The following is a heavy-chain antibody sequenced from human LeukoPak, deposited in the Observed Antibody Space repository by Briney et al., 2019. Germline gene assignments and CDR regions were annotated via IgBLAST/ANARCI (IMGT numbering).Heavy chain of an antibody. V-gene: IGHV3-74*01. CDR3: ARVGGSYSIDY. J-gene: IGHJ4*02. D-gene: IGHD1-26*01. CDR2: INTDGTDT. CDR1: SFSFNSYW. Sequence: GGSQRLSCAASSFSFNSYWLLWVRRAPGKGLVWVSRINTDGTDTTYADSVKGRFTISRDNAKNTVFLQMSSLRAEDTAVYYCARVGGSYSIDYWGQGTLVTVSS.